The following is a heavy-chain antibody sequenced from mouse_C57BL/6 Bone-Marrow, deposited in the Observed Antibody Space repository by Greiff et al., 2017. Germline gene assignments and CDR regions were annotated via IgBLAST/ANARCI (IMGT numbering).Heavy chain of an antibody. CDR3: ARGDLLWGDY. CDR1: GYAFSSSW. Sequence: QVQLQQSGPELVKPGASVKISCKASGYAFSSSWMNWVKQRPGKGLEWVGRIYPGDGDTNHNGKFKGKGTLTADKSSSTAYMQLSSLTSEDSAVYFCARGDLLWGDYWGQGTTLTVSS. CDR2: IYPGDGDT. V-gene: IGHV1-82*01. D-gene: IGHD2-1*01. J-gene: IGHJ2*01.